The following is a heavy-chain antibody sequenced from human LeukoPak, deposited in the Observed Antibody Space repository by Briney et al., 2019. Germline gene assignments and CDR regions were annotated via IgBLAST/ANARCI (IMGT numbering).Heavy chain of an antibody. CDR3: ARTTTVTTSAFDI. CDR1: GGSFSGYY. D-gene: IGHD4-11*01. Sequence: PSETLSLTCAVYGGSFSGYYWSWMRQPPGKGLEWIGEINHSGSSNYNPSLKSRVTISVDTSKNQFSLKLSSVTAADTAAYYCARTTTVTTSAFDIWGQGTMVTVSS. J-gene: IGHJ3*02. CDR2: INHSGSS. V-gene: IGHV4-34*01.